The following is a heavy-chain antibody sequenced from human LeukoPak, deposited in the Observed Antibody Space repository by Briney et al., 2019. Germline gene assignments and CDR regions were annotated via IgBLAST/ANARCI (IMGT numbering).Heavy chain of an antibody. D-gene: IGHD3-10*01. J-gene: IGHJ6*02. CDR2: IWHDGSNK. CDR1: GFTFSSYG. CDR3: ARAGVRGVIIKSYYGMDV. Sequence: PGRSLRLSCAASGFTFSSYGMHWVRQAPGKGLEWVAVIWHDGSNKYYADSVKGRFTISRDNSKNTLYLQMNSLRAEDTAVYYCARAGVRGVIIKSYYGMDVWGQGTTVTVSS. V-gene: IGHV3-33*01.